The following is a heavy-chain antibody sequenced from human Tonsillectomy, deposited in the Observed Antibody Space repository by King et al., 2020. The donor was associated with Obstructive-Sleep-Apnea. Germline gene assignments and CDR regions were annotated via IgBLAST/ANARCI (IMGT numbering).Heavy chain of an antibody. CDR3: TRDLGYYDTSGYLGFY. V-gene: IGHV3-49*03. J-gene: IGHJ4*02. CDR2: IRRKVYGGTT. D-gene: IGHD3-22*01. Sequence: DVQLVESGGGLVQPGRSLRLFCTASGFTFGDYAMSWFRQAPGKGLEWVGFIRRKVYGGTTEYAESVKGRFTISRDDSKSIAYLQMTSLKTEDTAVYYCTRDLGYYDTSGYLGFYWGQGTLVTVSS. CDR1: GFTFGDYA.